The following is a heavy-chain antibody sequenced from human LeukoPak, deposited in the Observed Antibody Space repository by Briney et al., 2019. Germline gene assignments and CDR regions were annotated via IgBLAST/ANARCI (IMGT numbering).Heavy chain of an antibody. CDR1: GFTVSNNYA. J-gene: IGHJ6*02. D-gene: IGHD1-14*01. CDR3: AKVSGGGLYYDGMDV. V-gene: IGHV3-23*01. CDR2: ISGSGGTT. Sequence: GGSLRLSCVASGFTVSNNYAMNWVRQAPGKGLEWVSVISGSGGTTYYADSVKGRFTISRDSSKNTLYLQMNSLRAEDTAVYYCAKVSGGGLYYDGMDVWGQGTTVTVSS.